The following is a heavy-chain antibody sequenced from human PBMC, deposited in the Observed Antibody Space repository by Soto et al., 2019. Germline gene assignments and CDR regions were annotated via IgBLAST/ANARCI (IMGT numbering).Heavy chain of an antibody. J-gene: IGHJ3*02. Sequence: ASVKVSCKASGYTFTSYGISWVRQAPGQGLEWMGWISAYNGNTNYAQKLQGRVTMTTDTSTSTAYMELRSLRSDDTAVYYCVRDVPVVLWFRESKDAFESWGQGRM. D-gene: IGHD3-10*01. V-gene: IGHV1-18*01. CDR2: ISAYNGNT. CDR3: VRDVPVVLWFRESKDAFES. CDR1: GYTFTSYG.